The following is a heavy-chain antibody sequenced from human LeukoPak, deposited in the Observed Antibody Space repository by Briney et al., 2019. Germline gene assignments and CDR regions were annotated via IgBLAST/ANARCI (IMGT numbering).Heavy chain of an antibody. J-gene: IGHJ4*02. CDR1: GFTFSSYW. CDR3: ARVDQWLVRKFDY. V-gene: IGHV3-7*01. CDR2: IKQDGSEK. D-gene: IGHD6-19*01. Sequence: GGSLRLSCAASGFTFSSYWMSWVRQAPGEGLEWVANIKQDGSEKYYVDSVKGRFTISRDNAKNSLYLQMNSLRAEDTAVYYCARVDQWLVRKFDYWGQGTLVTVSS.